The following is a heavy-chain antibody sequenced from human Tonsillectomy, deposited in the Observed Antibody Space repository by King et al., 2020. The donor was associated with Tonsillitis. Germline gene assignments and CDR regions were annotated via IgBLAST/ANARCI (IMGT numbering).Heavy chain of an antibody. CDR1: GGSFSGYY. Sequence: VQLQQWGAGLLKPSETLSLTCAVYGGSFSGYYWSWIRQPPGKGLEWIGEINHSGSTNYNPSLKSRVTISVDTSKNQFSLKLSSVTAADTAVYYCARGLSSPGRLRYFDWSYNWFDPWGQGTLVTVSS. J-gene: IGHJ5*02. D-gene: IGHD3-9*01. V-gene: IGHV4-34*01. CDR3: ARGLSSPGRLRYFDWSYNWFDP. CDR2: INHSGST.